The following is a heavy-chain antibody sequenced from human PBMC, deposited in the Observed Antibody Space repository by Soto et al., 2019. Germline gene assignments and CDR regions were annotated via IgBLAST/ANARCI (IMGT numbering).Heavy chain of an antibody. CDR2: IYSGGST. V-gene: IGHV3-66*01. CDR3: AGTGNYFYYSYMDV. CDR1: GFTFSSYA. D-gene: IGHD1-1*01. J-gene: IGHJ6*03. Sequence: PGGSLRLSCAASGFTFSSYAISWVRPAPGKGLEWVSVIYSGGSTYYADSVKGRVTISRDNSKNTLYLQMNSLRAEDTAVYYCAGTGNYFYYSYMDVWGKGTTVTVSS.